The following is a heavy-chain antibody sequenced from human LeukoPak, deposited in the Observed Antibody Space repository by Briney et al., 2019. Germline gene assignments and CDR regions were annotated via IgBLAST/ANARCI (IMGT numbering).Heavy chain of an antibody. CDR3: ARDPGRDGYNYDY. Sequence: PGGSLRLSCAASGFSFSSYSMNWVRQAPGKGLEWVSYISSSGSTIYYADSVKGRFTISRDNAKNSLYLQMNSLRAEDTAVYYCARDPGRDGYNYDYWGQGTLVTVSS. J-gene: IGHJ4*02. CDR1: GFSFSSYS. D-gene: IGHD5-24*01. V-gene: IGHV3-48*04. CDR2: ISSSGSTI.